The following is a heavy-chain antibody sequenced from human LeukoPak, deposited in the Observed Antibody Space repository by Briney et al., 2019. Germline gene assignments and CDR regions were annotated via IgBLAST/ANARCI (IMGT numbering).Heavy chain of an antibody. V-gene: IGHV4-59*01. D-gene: IGHD3-10*01. CDR1: GGSISSYY. J-gene: IGHJ4*02. Sequence: TSETLSLTCTVSGGSISSYYWSWIRQPPGKGLEWIGYIYYSGSTNYYPSLKSRVTISVDTSKNQFSLKLSSVTAADTAVYYCERDDRGSGRAIDYWGQGTLVTVSS. CDR3: ERDDRGSGRAIDY. CDR2: IYYSGST.